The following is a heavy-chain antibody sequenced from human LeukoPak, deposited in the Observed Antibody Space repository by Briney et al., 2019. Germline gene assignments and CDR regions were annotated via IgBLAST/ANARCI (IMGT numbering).Heavy chain of an antibody. CDR1: GLIVSNNY. CDR3: ATLYGGQRADGY. Sequence: GGSLRLSCAASGLIVSNNYMSWVRQAPGKGLEWVSSIYGGDSSEYAGSVKGRFTISRDNSKNTLYLHMNSLRTEDTAVYYCATLYGGQRADGYWGQGTLVTVSS. V-gene: IGHV3-53*01. D-gene: IGHD2-15*01. CDR2: IYGGDSS. J-gene: IGHJ4*02.